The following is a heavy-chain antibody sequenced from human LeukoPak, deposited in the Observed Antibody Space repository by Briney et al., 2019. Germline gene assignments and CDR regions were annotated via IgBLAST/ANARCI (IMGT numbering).Heavy chain of an antibody. CDR1: EFPFNTYS. D-gene: IGHD1-14*01. CDR3: ASDRDHAFDY. Sequence: PGGSLRLSCAASEFPFNTYSMNWVRQAPGKGLEWVSYITSSDGATYYADSVKGRFTISRDNAKNSLYLQMNSLRDDGTAVYFCASDRDHAFDYWGQGALVTVSS. CDR2: ITSSDGAT. V-gene: IGHV3-48*02. J-gene: IGHJ4*02.